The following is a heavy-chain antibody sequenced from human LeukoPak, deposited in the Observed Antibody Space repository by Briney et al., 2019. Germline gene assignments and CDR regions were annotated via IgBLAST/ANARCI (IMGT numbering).Heavy chain of an antibody. J-gene: IGHJ6*03. D-gene: IGHD3-3*01. Sequence: ASVKVCCKASGGTFSSYAISWVRQAPGQGLEWMGGIIPIFGTANYAQKFQGRVTITTDESTSTAYMELSSLRSEDTAVYYCARGKYDFWSGLYYYYYYMDVWGKGTTVTVSS. CDR2: IIPIFGTA. V-gene: IGHV1-69*05. CDR3: ARGKYDFWSGLYYYYYYMDV. CDR1: GGTFSSYA.